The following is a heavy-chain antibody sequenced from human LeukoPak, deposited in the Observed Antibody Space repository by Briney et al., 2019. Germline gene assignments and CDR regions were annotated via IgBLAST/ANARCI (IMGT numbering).Heavy chain of an antibody. CDR1: GGSVSSGSYY. D-gene: IGHD3-16*02. J-gene: IGHJ6*02. V-gene: IGHV4-61*01. CDR3: AREYRDTGAAWDYYYGMDV. Sequence: SETLSLTCTVSGGSVSSGSYYWSWIRQPPGKGLEWIGYIYYSGSTNYNPSLKSRVTISVDTSKNQFSLKLSSVTAADTAVYYCAREYRDTGAAWDYYYGMDVWGQGTTVTVSS. CDR2: IYYSGST.